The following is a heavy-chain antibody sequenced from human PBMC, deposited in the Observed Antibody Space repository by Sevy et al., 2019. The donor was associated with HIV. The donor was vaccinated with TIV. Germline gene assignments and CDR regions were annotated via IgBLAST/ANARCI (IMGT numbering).Heavy chain of an antibody. CDR3: ARATKYSSSSDDYYGMDV. D-gene: IGHD6-6*01. V-gene: IGHV1-18*01. J-gene: IGHJ6*02. Sequence: ASVKVSCKASGYTFTSYGISWVRQAPGQGLEWMGWISAYNGNTNYARKLQGRVTMTTDTSTSTAYMELRSLRSDETAVYYCARATKYSSSSDDYYGMDVWGQGTTVTVSS. CDR1: GYTFTSYG. CDR2: ISAYNGNT.